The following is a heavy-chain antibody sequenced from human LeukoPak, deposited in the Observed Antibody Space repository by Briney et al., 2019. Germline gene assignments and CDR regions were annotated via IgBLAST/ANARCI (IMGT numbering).Heavy chain of an antibody. J-gene: IGHJ4*02. Sequence: GGSLRLSCAASGFTFSSYEMNWVRQAPGKRLEWVSYISSSGSTKYYVDSVKGRFTISRDNAKNSLYLQMNSLRAEDTAVYYCARDGDLAPDVPFDYWGQGTLVTVSS. CDR2: ISSSGSTK. V-gene: IGHV3-48*03. CDR3: ARDGDLAPDVPFDY. D-gene: IGHD7-27*01. CDR1: GFTFSSYE.